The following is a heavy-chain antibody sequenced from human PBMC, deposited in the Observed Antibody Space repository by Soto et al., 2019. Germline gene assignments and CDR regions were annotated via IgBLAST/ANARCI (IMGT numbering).Heavy chain of an antibody. CDR2: ISSGSSDT. J-gene: IGHJ4*01. CDR3: ARVAY. CDR1: GFTFSIYA. V-gene: IGHV3-21*01. Sequence: GGSLRLSCAASGFTFSIYAMSWVRQAPGKGLEWVASISSGSSDTWYADSVKGRFIISRDNAQNSLFLQMNTLRPEDTAMYYCARVAYWGPGTQVTVS.